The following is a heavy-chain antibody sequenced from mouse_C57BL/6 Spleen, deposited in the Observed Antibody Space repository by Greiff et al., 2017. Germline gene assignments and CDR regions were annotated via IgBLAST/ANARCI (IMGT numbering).Heavy chain of an antibody. J-gene: IGHJ3*01. CDR1: GYSFTSYY. CDR3: ARGALYGSSSWFAY. Sequence: VQLQQSGPELVKPGASVKISCKASGYSFTSYYIHWVKQRPGQGLEWIGWIYPGSGNTKYNEKFKGKATLTADTSSSTAYMQLSSLTSEDSAVYYCARGALYGSSSWFAYWGQGTLVTVSA. D-gene: IGHD1-1*01. CDR2: IYPGSGNT. V-gene: IGHV1-66*01.